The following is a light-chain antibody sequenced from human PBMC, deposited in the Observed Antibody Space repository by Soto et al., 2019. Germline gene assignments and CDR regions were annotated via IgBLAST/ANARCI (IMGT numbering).Light chain of an antibody. J-gene: IGLJ3*02. Sequence: QTVVTQEPSLSVSPGGTVTLTCGLSSGSVSISNYPSWYQQTPGQPPRTLIHTTNTRSSGVPHRFSGSILGNKAALTITWAEADEESDYYCVLYMGSGIWVFGGGTELTVL. CDR2: TTN. CDR3: VLYMGSGIWV. V-gene: IGLV8-61*01. CDR1: SGSVSISNY.